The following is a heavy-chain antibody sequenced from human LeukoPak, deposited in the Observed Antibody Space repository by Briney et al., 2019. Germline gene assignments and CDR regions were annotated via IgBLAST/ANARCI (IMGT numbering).Heavy chain of an antibody. D-gene: IGHD5-24*01. CDR3: ARGGGYNLEVMDY. V-gene: IGHV4-59*12. J-gene: IGHJ4*02. Sequence: PSETLSLTCTVSGGSLTSYYWSWIRQPPGKGLEWIGYIYFSGSTNYHPSLKSRVTISVDTSKNQFSLKLSSVTAADTAVYYCARGGGYNLEVMDYWGQGTLVTVSS. CDR2: IYFSGST. CDR1: GGSLTSYY.